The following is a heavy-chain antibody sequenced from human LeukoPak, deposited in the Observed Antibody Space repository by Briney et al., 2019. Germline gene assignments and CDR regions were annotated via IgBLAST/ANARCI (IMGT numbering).Heavy chain of an antibody. Sequence: GSLRLSCAASEFTFSSYGMHWVRQAPGKGLEWVAFIRYDGSNKYYADSVKGRFTISRDNAKNTLNLQMNSLRAEDTAVYYCARDLGQYYDTSDNWFDPWGQGTLVTVSS. CDR1: EFTFSSYG. D-gene: IGHD3-22*01. CDR3: ARDLGQYYDTSDNWFDP. CDR2: IRYDGSNK. V-gene: IGHV3-30*02. J-gene: IGHJ5*02.